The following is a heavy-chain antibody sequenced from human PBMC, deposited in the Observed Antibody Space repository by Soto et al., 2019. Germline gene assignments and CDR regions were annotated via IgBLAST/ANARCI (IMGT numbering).Heavy chain of an antibody. CDR3: AKVVTRFEGEYYFDY. V-gene: IGHV1-18*01. Sequence: AASVKVSCKASGYTFTSYGISWVRQAPGQGLEWMGWISAYNGNTNYAQKLQGRVTMTTDTSTSTAYMELRSLRSDDTAVYYCAKVVTRFEGEYYFDYWGQGTLVTVSS. D-gene: IGHD2-21*02. J-gene: IGHJ4*02. CDR2: ISAYNGNT. CDR1: GYTFTSYG.